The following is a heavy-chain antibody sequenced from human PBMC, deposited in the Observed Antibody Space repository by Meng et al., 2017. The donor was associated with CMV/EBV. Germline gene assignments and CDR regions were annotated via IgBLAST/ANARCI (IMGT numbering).Heavy chain of an antibody. J-gene: IGHJ4*02. Sequence: QGHVPQWGGGLWKPSATLSLTCAVYGGSFSGYYWSWIRQPPGKGLEWIGEINHSGSTNYNPSLKSRVTISVDTSKNQFSLKLSSVTAADTAVYYCASSLTYPDYWGQGTLVTVSS. CDR1: GGSFSGYY. D-gene: IGHD2-15*01. CDR2: INHSGST. CDR3: ASSLTYPDY. V-gene: IGHV4-34*01.